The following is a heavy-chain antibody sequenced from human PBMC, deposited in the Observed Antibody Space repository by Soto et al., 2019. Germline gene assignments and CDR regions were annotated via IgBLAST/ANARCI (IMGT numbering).Heavy chain of an antibody. J-gene: IGHJ6*02. D-gene: IGHD6-19*01. CDR3: AIDGQWLETYYYYGMDV. CDR1: GFTFSSYR. CDR2: VSSEGSST. Sequence: GGSLRLSCADSGFTFSSYRMHWVRQAPGKGLVWVSRVSSEGSSTKYADSVKGRFTISRDNSKNTLYLQMNSLRAEDTAVYYCAIDGQWLETYYYYGMDVWGQGTTVTVS. V-gene: IGHV3-74*03.